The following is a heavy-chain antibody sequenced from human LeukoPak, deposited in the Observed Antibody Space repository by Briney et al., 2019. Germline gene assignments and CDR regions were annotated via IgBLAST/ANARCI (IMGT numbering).Heavy chain of an antibody. D-gene: IGHD3-10*01. Sequence: PSQTLSLTCTVSGGSISSGGYYWSWIRQPPGKGLEWIGEITHSGTTNYNPSLESRLTISIDTSKNQFSLKLSSVTAADTAVYYCARLITPTSGSNWFDPWGQGTLVTVSS. CDR1: GGSISSGGYY. J-gene: IGHJ5*02. CDR2: ITHSGTT. V-gene: IGHV4-30-2*01. CDR3: ARLITPTSGSNWFDP.